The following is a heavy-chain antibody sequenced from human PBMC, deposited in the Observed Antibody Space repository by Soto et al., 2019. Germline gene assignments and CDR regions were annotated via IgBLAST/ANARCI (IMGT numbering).Heavy chain of an antibody. Sequence: SETLSLTCAVSGDSIYSSGYYWGWIRQPPGRGLEWIGNIDYNGVTYSNPSLKSRVTISRDTSKNQFSLKLTSVTAADTALYYCGKVLVGATGHTDSDSWGPGTLVTVSS. CDR1: GDSIYSSGYY. CDR3: GKVLVGATGHTDSDS. J-gene: IGHJ4*02. D-gene: IGHD2-15*01. V-gene: IGHV4-39*01. CDR2: IDYNGVT.